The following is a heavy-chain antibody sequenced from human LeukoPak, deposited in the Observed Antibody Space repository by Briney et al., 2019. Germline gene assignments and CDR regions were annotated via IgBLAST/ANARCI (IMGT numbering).Heavy chain of an antibody. CDR2: IYYSGST. D-gene: IGHD6-13*01. CDR1: GGSISSYY. J-gene: IGHJ4*02. Sequence: SETLSLTCTVSGGSISSYYWSWIRQPPGKGLEWIGYIYYSGSTYYNPSLRSRVTISVDTSKNQFSLKLSSVTAADTAVYYCARERRGGSWPFDYWGQGTLVTVSS. V-gene: IGHV4-59*12. CDR3: ARERRGGSWPFDY.